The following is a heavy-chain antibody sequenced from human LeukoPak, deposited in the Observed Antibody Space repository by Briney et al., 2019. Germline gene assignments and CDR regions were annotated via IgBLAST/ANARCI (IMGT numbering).Heavy chain of an antibody. CDR1: GCSINSHY. V-gene: IGHV4-59*11. CDR3: ASRPADTTWYGVFDY. J-gene: IGHJ4*02. D-gene: IGHD3-10*01. Sequence: SETLSLTCSVSGCSINSHYWSWIRQPPGKRLEWIGYIFNTGNTNYNPSLASRVTMSVDKSRAQFFLRLSPVTAADTAIYYCASRPADTTWYGVFDYWSQGTLVTVSS. CDR2: IFNTGNT.